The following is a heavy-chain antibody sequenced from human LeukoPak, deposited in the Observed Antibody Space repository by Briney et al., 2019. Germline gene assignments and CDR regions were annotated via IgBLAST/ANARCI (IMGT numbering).Heavy chain of an antibody. CDR1: GGSISSSSYY. Sequence: PSETLSLTCTVSGGSISSSSYYWGWIRQPPGKGLERIGSIYYSGSTYYNPSLKSRVTISVDTSKNQFSLKLSSVTAADTAVYYCARQIAAAGTSWFDPWGQGTLVTVSS. D-gene: IGHD6-13*01. CDR2: IYYSGST. CDR3: ARQIAAAGTSWFDP. J-gene: IGHJ5*02. V-gene: IGHV4-39*01.